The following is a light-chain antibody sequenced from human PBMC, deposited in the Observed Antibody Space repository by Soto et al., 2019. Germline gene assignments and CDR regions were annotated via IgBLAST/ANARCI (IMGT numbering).Light chain of an antibody. V-gene: IGLV2-14*01. CDR3: SSHTSLATHVL. J-gene: IGLJ2*01. CDR1: SSDVGAYNY. Sequence: QSVLTQPASVSGSPGQSITISCTGTSSDVGAYNYVSWYQQRPGKAPKLLIYEVSDRPSGVSSRFSGSKSGNTASLTISGLQAEDEADYYCSSHTSLATHVLFGGGTKLTVL. CDR2: EVS.